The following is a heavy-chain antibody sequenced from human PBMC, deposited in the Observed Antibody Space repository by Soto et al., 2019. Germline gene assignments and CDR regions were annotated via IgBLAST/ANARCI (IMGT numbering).Heavy chain of an antibody. Sequence: EVQLVETGGGLIQPGGSLRLSCAASGFTVSSNYMSWVRQAPGKGLEWVSVIYSGGSTYYADSVKGRFTISRDNSKNTLYRQMNSLRAEDTAVYYCAREILGRIADIWGQGTMVTVSS. CDR3: AREILGRIADI. V-gene: IGHV3-53*02. J-gene: IGHJ3*02. CDR1: GFTVSSNY. CDR2: IYSGGST. D-gene: IGHD3-16*01.